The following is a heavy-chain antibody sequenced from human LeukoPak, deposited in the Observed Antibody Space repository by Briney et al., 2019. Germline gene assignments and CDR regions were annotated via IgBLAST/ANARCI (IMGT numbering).Heavy chain of an antibody. CDR2: IYYSVST. V-gene: IGHV4-59*01. CDR3: ARVETAMDLYYYYYMDV. CDR1: GGSISSYY. J-gene: IGHJ6*03. D-gene: IGHD5-18*01. Sequence: SETLSLTCTVSGGSISSYYWSWIRQPPGKGLEWIGYIYYSVSTNYNPSLKSRVTISVDTSKNQFSLKLSSVTAADTAVYYCARVETAMDLYYYYYMDVWAKGPRSPSP.